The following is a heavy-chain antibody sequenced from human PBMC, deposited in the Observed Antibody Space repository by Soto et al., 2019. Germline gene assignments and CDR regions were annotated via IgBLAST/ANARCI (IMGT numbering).Heavy chain of an antibody. CDR1: GGSISSYY. Sequence: SETLSLTCTVSGGSISSYYWSWIRQPPGKGLEWIGYIYYSGSTNYNPSLKSRVTISVDTSKNQFSLKLSSVTAADTAVYFCARAPPTIIRGVIITSYYFDYWGQGTLVTVSS. CDR3: ARAPPTIIRGVIITSYYFDY. D-gene: IGHD3-10*01. J-gene: IGHJ4*02. V-gene: IGHV4-59*01. CDR2: IYYSGST.